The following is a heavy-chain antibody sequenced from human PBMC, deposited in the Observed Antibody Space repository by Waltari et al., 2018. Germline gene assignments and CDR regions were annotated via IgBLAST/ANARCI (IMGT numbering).Heavy chain of an antibody. CDR3: AHREPRLGDDAFDI. CDR2: IYWNDDK. Sequence: QVTLRESGPALVKPTQTLTLTCTFSGFSLSTSGMCVGWIRQPPGKALEWLALIYWNDDKRYSPSLKSRLTITKDTSKNQVVLTMTNMDPVDTATYYCAHREPRLGDDAFDIWGQGTMVTVSS. CDR1: GFSLSTSGMC. V-gene: IGHV2-5*08. J-gene: IGHJ3*02. D-gene: IGHD5-12*01.